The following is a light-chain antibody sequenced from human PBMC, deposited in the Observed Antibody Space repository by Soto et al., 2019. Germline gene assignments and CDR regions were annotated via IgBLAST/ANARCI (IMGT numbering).Light chain of an antibody. V-gene: IGLV1-47*02. CDR1: SSNIGSNH. J-gene: IGLJ7*01. CDR3: AAWDASLRGVV. CDR2: SND. Sequence: QSVLTQPPSASGTPGQTVTISCSGSSSNIGSNHVYWYQQFPGTAPKLLIYSNDQRPSGVPDRFSGSKSGTSASLAISGLRSEDEADYYCAAWDASLRGVVFGGGTQLTVL.